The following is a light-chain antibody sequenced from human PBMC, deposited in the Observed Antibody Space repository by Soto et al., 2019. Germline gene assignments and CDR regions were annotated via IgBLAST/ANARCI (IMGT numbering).Light chain of an antibody. Sequence: QSVLTQPASVSGSPGQSITISCTGTSSDVGSYNLVSWYQQHPGKAPKLMIYEGSKRPSGVSNRFSGSKSGNTASLTISGLQAEDEADYYCCSFAGRSNYVFGTGTKVTV. CDR2: EGS. V-gene: IGLV2-23*01. CDR1: SSDVGSYNL. CDR3: CSFAGRSNYV. J-gene: IGLJ1*01.